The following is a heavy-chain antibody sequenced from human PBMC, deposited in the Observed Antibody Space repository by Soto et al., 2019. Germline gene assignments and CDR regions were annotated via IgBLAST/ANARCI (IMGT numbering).Heavy chain of an antibody. J-gene: IGHJ3*02. D-gene: IGHD3-10*01. CDR2: ISYDGTNE. Sequence: QVQLVESGGGVVQPGRSRRLSCAASGFTFSNYGMHWVRQAPGKGLEWVAAISYDGTNEYYADSVKGRFTISRDDTENTLFVQMNSLRPEDTAVYYCAKGLETFGGPFGSDIWGQGTRVTVSS. CDR3: AKGLETFGGPFGSDI. CDR1: GFTFSNYG. V-gene: IGHV3-30*18.